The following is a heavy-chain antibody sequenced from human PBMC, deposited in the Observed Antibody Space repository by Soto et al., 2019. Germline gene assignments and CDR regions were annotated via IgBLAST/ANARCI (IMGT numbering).Heavy chain of an antibody. V-gene: IGHV3-48*02. CDR1: GFTFTRCN. Sequence: AGSLRLSCAASGFTFTRCNMNWVRQAPGKGLEWVSYISTRSGTIYYADSVKGRFTISRDNAKNSLYLEMNSLRDDDTAVYYCARGILDQSYGMDVWGQGTTVTVSS. CDR3: ARGILDQSYGMDV. CDR2: ISTRSGTI. D-gene: IGHD3-3*01. J-gene: IGHJ6*02.